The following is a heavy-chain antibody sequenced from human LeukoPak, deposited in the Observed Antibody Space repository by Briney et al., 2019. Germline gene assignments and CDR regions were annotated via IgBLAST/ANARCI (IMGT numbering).Heavy chain of an antibody. CDR1: GFSLSSHA. Sequence: GGSLRLSCAASGFSLSSHAMSWVRQAPGKGLEWVSATSSSDAGTYYADSVRGRFTISRDNSKNTLYLQMNSLRAEDAAVYYCARAPVTSCRGAYCYPFDYWGQETLVTVSS. J-gene: IGHJ4*02. D-gene: IGHD2-21*01. V-gene: IGHV3-23*01. CDR3: ARAPVTSCRGAYCYPFDY. CDR2: TSSSDAGT.